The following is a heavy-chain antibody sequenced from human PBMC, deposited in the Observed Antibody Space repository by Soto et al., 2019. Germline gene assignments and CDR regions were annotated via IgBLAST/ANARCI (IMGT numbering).Heavy chain of an antibody. CDR3: ARDHYYDSSGYEPPDY. CDR2: IPYDGSNK. CDR1: GFTFSSYA. D-gene: IGHD3-22*01. Sequence: SLRLSCAASGFTFSSYAMHWVRQAPGKGLEWVAVIPYDGSNKYYADSVKGRFTISRDNSKNTLYLQMNSLRAEDTAVYYCARDHYYDSSGYEPPDYWGQGTLVTVSS. V-gene: IGHV3-30-3*01. J-gene: IGHJ4*02.